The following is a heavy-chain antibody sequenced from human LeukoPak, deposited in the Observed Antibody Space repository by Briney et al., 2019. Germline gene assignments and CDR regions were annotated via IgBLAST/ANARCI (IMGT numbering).Heavy chain of an antibody. CDR3: ARENYCTNGVCWAFDP. V-gene: IGHV4-39*07. J-gene: IGHJ5*02. Sequence: SETLSLTCSVSGGSISSSDYHWSWIRQPPGKGLEWLGNIYYTGRTSYNPSLKSRVTLSVDTFKNQFSLHLSSVTAADTAVYYCARENYCTNGVCWAFDPWGQGTLVTVSS. D-gene: IGHD2-8*01. CDR1: GGSISSSDYH. CDR2: IYYTGRT.